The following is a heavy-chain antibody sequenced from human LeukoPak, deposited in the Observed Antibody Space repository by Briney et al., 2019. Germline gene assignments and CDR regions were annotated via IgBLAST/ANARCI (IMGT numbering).Heavy chain of an antibody. Sequence: SETLSLTCTFSGGSISSGDYYWSWFRQPPGKGLEWIGYIYYSGSTYYNPSLKSRVTISVDTSKNQFSLKLSSVTAADTAVYYCARGITMVRGVIPDRFDYWGQGTLVIVSS. V-gene: IGHV4-30-4*01. CDR1: GGSISSGDYY. J-gene: IGHJ4*02. CDR2: IYYSGST. D-gene: IGHD3-10*01. CDR3: ARGITMVRGVIPDRFDY.